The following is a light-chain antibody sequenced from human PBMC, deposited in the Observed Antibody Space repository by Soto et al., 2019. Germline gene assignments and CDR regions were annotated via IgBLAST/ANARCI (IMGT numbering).Light chain of an antibody. V-gene: IGLV3-21*04. CDR3: QVWDSSSDHLVV. CDR2: YDT. J-gene: IGLJ2*01. Sequence: SYELTQPPSVSVAPGKTARITCGGNNIGSKGVHWYQQKPGQAPVLVIYYDTKRPSGIPERFSGSNSGNTATLTISRVEAGDEADYYCQVWDSSSDHLVVFGGGTQLTVL. CDR1: NIGSKG.